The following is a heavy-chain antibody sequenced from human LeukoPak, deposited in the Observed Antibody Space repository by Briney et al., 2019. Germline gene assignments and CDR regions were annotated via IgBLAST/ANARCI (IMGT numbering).Heavy chain of an antibody. CDR3: AKIATTGGYFDY. CDR2: IDPGDSYT. J-gene: IGHJ4*02. V-gene: IGHV5-10-1*01. D-gene: IGHD6-13*01. Sequence: GGSLKISCKGSGYPFTRYWISWVRQMPGKGLEWMGRIDPGDSYTNYRPSFQGHVTISADKSISTAYLQWSSLKASDTAMYYCAKIATTGGYFDYWGQGTLVTVSS. CDR1: GYPFTRYW.